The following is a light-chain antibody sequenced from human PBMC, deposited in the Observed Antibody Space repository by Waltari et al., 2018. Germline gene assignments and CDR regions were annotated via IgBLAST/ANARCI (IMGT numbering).Light chain of an antibody. CDR1: QSVRSPY. J-gene: IGKJ4*01. Sequence: EIVLTQSPDTLSLSPGDTATLSCRASQSVRSPYLAWYQQKPGQPPRLLIYGVFSRAAGIPDRVSGSVSGTDFTLTINRLEPEDCAVYSCQQYGSSPLTFGGGTKVEI. CDR3: QQYGSSPLT. V-gene: IGKV3-20*01. CDR2: GVF.